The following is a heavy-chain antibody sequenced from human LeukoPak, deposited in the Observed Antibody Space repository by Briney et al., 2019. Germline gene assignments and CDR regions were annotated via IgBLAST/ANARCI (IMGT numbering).Heavy chain of an antibody. CDR3: ARPIETYYDFWSAHSWFDP. CDR1: GGTFSSYA. D-gene: IGHD3-3*01. CDR2: MIPIFGTA. J-gene: IGHJ5*02. Sequence: SVKVSCKASGGTFSSYAISWVRQAPGQGLEWMGGMIPIFGTANCAQKFQGRVTITADESTSTAYMELSSLRSEDTAVYYCARPIETYYDFWSAHSWFDPWGQGTLVTVSS. V-gene: IGHV1-69*13.